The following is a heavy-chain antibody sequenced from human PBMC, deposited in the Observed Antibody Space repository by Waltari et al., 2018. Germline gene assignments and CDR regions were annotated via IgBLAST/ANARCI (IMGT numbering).Heavy chain of an antibody. CDR3: AHRQLKDAVGSIRNWGPGYFDY. D-gene: IGHD7-27*01. V-gene: IGHV2-5*01. CDR1: GFSLSTSGVG. J-gene: IGHJ4*02. Sequence: QITLKESGPTLVKPTQTLTLTCTFSGFSLSTSGVGVGWIRQPPGKALEWLALIYWNDDKRYSPSLKSRLTITKDTSKNQVVLTMTDMDPVDTATYYCAHRQLKDAVGSIRNWGPGYFDYWGQGTLVTVSS. CDR2: IYWNDDK.